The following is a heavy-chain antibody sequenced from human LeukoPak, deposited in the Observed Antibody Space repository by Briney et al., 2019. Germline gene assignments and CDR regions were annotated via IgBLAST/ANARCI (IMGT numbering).Heavy chain of an antibody. Sequence: TGGPLRLSCAASGFTFRSYWMSWVRQAPGKGLEWVANINQGGSVKYYADSVKGRFTISRDDAKNSLYVQMNSLRDEDTAVYYCARVGYSGWNLEYWGQGTLVTVSS. CDR3: ARVGYSGWNLEY. CDR1: GFTFRSYW. CDR2: INQGGSVK. V-gene: IGHV3-7*01. D-gene: IGHD5-12*01. J-gene: IGHJ4*02.